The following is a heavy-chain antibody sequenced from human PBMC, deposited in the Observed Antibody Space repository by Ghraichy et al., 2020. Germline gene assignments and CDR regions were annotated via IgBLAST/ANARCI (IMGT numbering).Heavy chain of an antibody. CDR3: AREVGYDYVWGSYRQPLWFDP. Sequence: SETLSLTCTVSGGSISSYYWSWIRQPPGKGLEWIGYIYYSGSTNYNPSLKSRVTISVDTSKNQFSLKLSSVTAADTAVYYCAREVGYDYVWGSYRQPLWFDPWGQGTLVTVSS. V-gene: IGHV4-59*01. CDR2: IYYSGST. CDR1: GGSISSYY. J-gene: IGHJ5*02. D-gene: IGHD3-16*02.